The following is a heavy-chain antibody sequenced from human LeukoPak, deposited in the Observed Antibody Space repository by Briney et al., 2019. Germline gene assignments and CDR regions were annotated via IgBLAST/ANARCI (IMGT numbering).Heavy chain of an antibody. Sequence: GGSLRLSCAASGFTFSGYWMTWVRQAPGKGLEWVANINQDGSEKYYVDSAKGRFTISRDNAKNSLYLQMSSLRAEDTAVYYCARDSGDYESSGGEYHYGMDVWGQGTTVTVSS. CDR2: INQDGSEK. CDR3: ARDSGDYESSGGEYHYGMDV. CDR1: GFTFSGYW. D-gene: IGHD3-22*01. V-gene: IGHV3-7*01. J-gene: IGHJ6*02.